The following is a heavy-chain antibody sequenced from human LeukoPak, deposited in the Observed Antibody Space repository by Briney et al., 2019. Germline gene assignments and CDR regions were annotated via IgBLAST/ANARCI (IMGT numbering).Heavy chain of an antibody. CDR3: ARDIAAAGTSDY. CDR2: ISYDGSKV. D-gene: IGHD6-13*01. V-gene: IGHV3-30*03. CDR1: GYTFINYG. J-gene: IGHJ4*02. Sequence: PGGSLRLSCAASGYTFINYGMHWVRQAPGKGLEWVAVISYDGSKVFYGDFVKGRFTISRDDSKNSLYLQMNSLRAEDTAVYYCARDIAAAGTSDYWGQGTLVTVSS.